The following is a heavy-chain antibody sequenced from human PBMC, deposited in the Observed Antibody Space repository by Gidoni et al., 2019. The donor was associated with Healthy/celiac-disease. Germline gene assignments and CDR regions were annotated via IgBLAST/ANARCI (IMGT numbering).Heavy chain of an antibody. CDR1: GGSISSYY. CDR3: ARFAVDLPYDAFDI. V-gene: IGHV4-59*01. D-gene: IGHD6-19*01. CDR2: IYYSGST. J-gene: IGHJ3*02. Sequence: QVQLQESGPGLVKPSETLSLTCTVSGGSISSYYWSWIRQPPGKGLEWIGYIYYSGSTNYNPSLKSRVTISVDTSKNQFSLKLSSVTAADTAVYYCARFAVDLPYDAFDIWGQGTMVTVSS.